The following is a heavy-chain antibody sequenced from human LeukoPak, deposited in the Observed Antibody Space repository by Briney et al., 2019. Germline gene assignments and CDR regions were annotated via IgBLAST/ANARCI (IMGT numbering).Heavy chain of an antibody. CDR3: ARHAAFAEYQSHLTHFDY. CDR1: GGSISSYY. CDR2: IYHSGST. D-gene: IGHD2-2*01. J-gene: IGHJ4*02. Sequence: KPSETLSLTCTVSGGSISSYYWSWIRQPPGKRLEWIGYIYHSGSTNYNSSLKRRVTISVDTSKNQFSLKLSSVTAADTAVYYCARHAAFAEYQSHLTHFDYWGQGTLVTVSS. V-gene: IGHV4-59*08.